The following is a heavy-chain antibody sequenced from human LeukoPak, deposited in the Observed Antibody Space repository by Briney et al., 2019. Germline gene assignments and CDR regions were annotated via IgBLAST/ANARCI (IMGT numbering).Heavy chain of an antibody. J-gene: IGHJ4*02. D-gene: IGHD1-1*01. Sequence: SETLSLTCTVSGGSIRGYYWSWIRQTPGKGLEWIGYIHNSGSTKYNPSLKSPVSISVDTSKNQFSLKVNSVTAADTAVYYCARGGGWGNWNDAVDYWGQGTLVTVSS. CDR1: GGSIRGYY. V-gene: IGHV4-59*01. CDR2: IHNSGST. CDR3: ARGGGWGNWNDAVDY.